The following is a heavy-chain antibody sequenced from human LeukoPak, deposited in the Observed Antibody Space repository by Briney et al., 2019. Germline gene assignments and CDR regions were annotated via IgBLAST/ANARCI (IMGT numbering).Heavy chain of an antibody. D-gene: IGHD2-21*01. CDR2: IYTSGST. CDR1: GDFISIYY. V-gene: IGHV4-4*07. Sequence: PSETLSLTCTLSGDFISIYYWSWIRHPAGKGLEWIWRIYTSGSTNYNPSLKSRVTLSVDTPQNLFSLKLGSLTAAGTAVYFFATGDVLEAFDIWGQGTMVTVSS. CDR3: ATGDVLEAFDI. J-gene: IGHJ3*02.